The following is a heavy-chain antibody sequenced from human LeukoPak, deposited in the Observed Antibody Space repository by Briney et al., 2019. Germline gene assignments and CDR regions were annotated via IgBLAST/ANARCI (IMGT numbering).Heavy chain of an antibody. CDR1: GFTFSKYW. CDR2: INTDGTVP. V-gene: IGHV3-74*01. J-gene: IGHJ4*02. CDR3: ATKQWLAPPPDS. Sequence: GGSLRLPCAASGFTFSKYWMLWVRQAPGEGLESVSRINTDGTVPTYADSVKGRFTVSRDNADNTMFLQMNSVRDEDTAVYYCATKQWLAPPPDSWGQGTPVTVSS. D-gene: IGHD6-19*01.